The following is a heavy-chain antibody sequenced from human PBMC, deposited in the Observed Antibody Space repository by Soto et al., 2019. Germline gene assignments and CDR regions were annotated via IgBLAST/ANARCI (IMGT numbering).Heavy chain of an antibody. D-gene: IGHD6-25*01. CDR1: GGSVSSGSYY. CDR2: IYYSGST. J-gene: IGHJ3*02. V-gene: IGHV4-61*01. CDR3: ARGGGCGRRDAFDI. Sequence: SETLSLTCTVSGGSVSSGSYYWSWIRQPPGKGLEWIGYIYYSGSTNYNPSLKSRVTISVDTSKNQFSLKLSSVTAADTAVYYCARGGGCGRRDAFDIWGQGTMVTV.